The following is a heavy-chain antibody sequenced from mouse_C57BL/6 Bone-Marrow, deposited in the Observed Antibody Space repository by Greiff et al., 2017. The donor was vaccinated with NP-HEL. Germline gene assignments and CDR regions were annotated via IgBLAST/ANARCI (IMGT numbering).Heavy chain of an antibody. Sequence: EVKLQESGAELVRPGASVKLSCTASGFNIKDDYMHWVKQRPEQGLEWIGWIDPENGDTEYASKFQGKATITADTSSNTAYLQLSSLTSEDTAVYYCTMRFITTVVADYWGQGTTLTVSS. CDR1: GFNIKDDY. CDR2: IDPENGDT. D-gene: IGHD1-1*01. CDR3: TMRFITTVVADY. V-gene: IGHV14-4*01. J-gene: IGHJ2*01.